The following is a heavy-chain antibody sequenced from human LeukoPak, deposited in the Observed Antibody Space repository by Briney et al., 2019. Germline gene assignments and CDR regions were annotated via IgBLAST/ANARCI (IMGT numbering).Heavy chain of an antibody. CDR2: IYSDGSRT. V-gene: IGHV3-74*01. CDR1: GFTFSSYW. D-gene: IGHD1-26*01. Sequence: GGSLRLSCAASGFTFSSYWMHWVRQGPGKGLVWVSRIYSDGSRTTYADSVKGWFTISGDNAKNTLYLQMNSLRAEDTAVYYCARSGRGGAFDIWGHGTMVTVSS. J-gene: IGHJ3*02. CDR3: ARSGRGGAFDI.